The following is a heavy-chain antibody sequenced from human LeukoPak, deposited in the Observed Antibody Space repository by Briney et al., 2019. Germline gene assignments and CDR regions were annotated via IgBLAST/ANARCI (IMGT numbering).Heavy chain of an antibody. Sequence: GGSLRLSCAASGFTFDDYAMHWVRQAPGKGLEWVSLISGDGGSTYYADSVKGRFTISRDNSKNSLYLQMNSLRTEDTALYYCAKDIILGVPAKGMDVWGQGTTVTVSS. D-gene: IGHD2-2*01. CDR2: ISGDGGST. CDR1: GFTFDDYA. V-gene: IGHV3-43*02. J-gene: IGHJ6*02. CDR3: AKDIILGVPAKGMDV.